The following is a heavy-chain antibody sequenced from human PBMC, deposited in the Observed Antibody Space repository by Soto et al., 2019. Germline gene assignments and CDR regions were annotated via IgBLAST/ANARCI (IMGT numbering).Heavy chain of an antibody. Sequence: EVQLVESGGGLVKPGGSLRLSCAASGFTFSSYSMNWVRQAPGKGLEWVSSISSSSSYIYYADSAKGRFTISRENAKNPLNLQMNSLRAEDTAVYYCARYLVLTQSSPGGGVVRTSDAFDIWGQGTMVTVSS. CDR1: GFTFSSYS. D-gene: IGHD3-16*01. CDR2: ISSSSSYI. CDR3: ARYLVLTQSSPGGGVVRTSDAFDI. J-gene: IGHJ3*02. V-gene: IGHV3-21*01.